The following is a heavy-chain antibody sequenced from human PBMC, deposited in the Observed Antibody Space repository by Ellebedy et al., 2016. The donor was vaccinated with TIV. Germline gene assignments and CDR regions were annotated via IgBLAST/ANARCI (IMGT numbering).Heavy chain of an antibody. V-gene: IGHV3-13*01. Sequence: PGGSLRLSCAASGFTFSSYDMHWVRQATGRGLEWVSGIGTAGDTSYPGSVKGRFTISRENAKNSLYLQMNSLRAEYTAVYYCATGGGVAGTGYYYYYYGMDVWGQGTTVTVSS. CDR1: GFTFSSYD. J-gene: IGHJ6*02. D-gene: IGHD6-19*01. CDR2: IGTAGDT. CDR3: ATGGGVAGTGYYYYYYGMDV.